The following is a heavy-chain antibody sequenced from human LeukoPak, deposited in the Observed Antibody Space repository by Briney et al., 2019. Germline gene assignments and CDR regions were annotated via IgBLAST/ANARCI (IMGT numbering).Heavy chain of an antibody. J-gene: IGHJ6*03. CDR3: ARDFDSSGYEVYYYYMDV. D-gene: IGHD3-22*01. V-gene: IGHV1-2*02. Sequence: VKVSCKASGYTFTGYYMHWVRQAPGQGLEWMGWINPNSGGTNYAQKFQGRVTMTRDTSISTAYMELSRLRSDDTAVYYCARDFDSSGYEVYYYYMDVWGKGTTVTVSS. CDR2: INPNSGGT. CDR1: GYTFTGYY.